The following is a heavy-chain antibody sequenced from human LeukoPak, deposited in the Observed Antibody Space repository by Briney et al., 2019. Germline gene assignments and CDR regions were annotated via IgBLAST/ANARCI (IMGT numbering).Heavy chain of an antibody. CDR1: GGSFGGYY. CDR3: ARVFISTTVTISPAYYFDY. D-gene: IGHD4-17*01. Sequence: PSETLSLTCAVYGGSFGGYYWSWIRQPPGKGLEWIGEINHSGSTNYNPSLKSRVTISVDTSKNQFSLKLSSVTAADTAVYYCARVFISTTVTISPAYYFDYWGQGTLVTVSS. J-gene: IGHJ4*02. V-gene: IGHV4-34*01. CDR2: INHSGST.